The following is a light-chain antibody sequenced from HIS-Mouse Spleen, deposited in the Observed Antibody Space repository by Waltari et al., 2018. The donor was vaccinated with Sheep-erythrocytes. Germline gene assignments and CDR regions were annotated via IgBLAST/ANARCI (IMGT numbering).Light chain of an antibody. Sequence: DTQMTQSPSSLSASVGDRVTITCRASQSISSYLNWYQQKPGKAPKLLIYAASSLQSGVPSRFSGSGSGTDFTLTISSLQPEDFATYYCQQSYSTPQFTFGGGTKVEIK. CDR1: QSISSY. CDR3: QQSYSTPQFT. J-gene: IGKJ4*01. CDR2: AAS. V-gene: IGKV1-39*01.